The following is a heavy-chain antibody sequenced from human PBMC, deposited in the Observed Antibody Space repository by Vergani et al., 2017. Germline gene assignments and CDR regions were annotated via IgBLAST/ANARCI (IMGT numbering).Heavy chain of an antibody. D-gene: IGHD5-24*01. CDR3: AKGLDLEDS. V-gene: IGHV3-9*01. CDR1: GFTFDDYA. Sequence: EVQLVESGGGLVQPGRSLRLSCAASGFTFDDYAMHWVRQAPGKGLEWVSGISWNSGSIGYADSVKGRFTISRDNSKNTLYLQVNSLRAEDTAIYYCAKGLDLEDSWGQGSLVTVSS. CDR2: ISWNSGSI. J-gene: IGHJ4*02.